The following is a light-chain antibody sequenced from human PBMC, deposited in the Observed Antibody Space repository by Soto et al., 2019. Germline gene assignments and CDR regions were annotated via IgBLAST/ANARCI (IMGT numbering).Light chain of an antibody. CDR1: SSSVGSNY. Sequence: QSVVTRPPSASGTPGQKVTITCTGSSSSVGSNYVYWYQHLPGTAPKLVIFSDNERPSGVPERFSGSKSGTSASLAISGLRSEDEADYYCSTWDDSLSGYVFGTGTKLTVL. V-gene: IGLV1-47*02. J-gene: IGLJ1*01. CDR2: SDN. CDR3: STWDDSLSGYV.